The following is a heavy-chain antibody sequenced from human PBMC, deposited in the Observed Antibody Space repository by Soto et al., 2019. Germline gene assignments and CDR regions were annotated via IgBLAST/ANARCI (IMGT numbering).Heavy chain of an antibody. CDR1: GFTFSNAW. CDR2: IKSKTDGGTT. V-gene: IGHV3-15*01. Sequence: GGSLRLSCAASGFTFSNAWMSWVRQAPGKGLEWVGRIKSKTDGGTTDYAAPVKGRFTISRDDSKNTLYLQMNSLKTEDTAVYYCTTDDTAGTNFDYWGQGTPVTVSS. J-gene: IGHJ4*02. CDR3: TTDDTAGTNFDY. D-gene: IGHD1-7*01.